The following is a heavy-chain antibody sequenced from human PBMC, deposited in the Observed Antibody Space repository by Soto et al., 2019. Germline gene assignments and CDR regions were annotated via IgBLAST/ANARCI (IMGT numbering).Heavy chain of an antibody. CDR1: GFSFSAYA. CDR3: ARDPEDY. Sequence: QVQLVESGGGVVQPGRSLRLSCAASGFSFSAYAMHWVRQAPGKGLEWVATISYDGDKKYYADSVRGRFTISRDNSMNTLFVQMNSLRAEDTAVYFCARDPEDYWGQGTLVTVSS. V-gene: IGHV3-30-3*01. CDR2: ISYDGDKK. J-gene: IGHJ4*02.